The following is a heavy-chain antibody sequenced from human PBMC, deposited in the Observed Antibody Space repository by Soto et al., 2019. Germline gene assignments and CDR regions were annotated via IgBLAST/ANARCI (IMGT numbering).Heavy chain of an antibody. J-gene: IGHJ4*02. V-gene: IGHV1-8*01. CDR2: MNPNSGDT. CDR3: ARWSINYYDSSGYYPHTEY. Sequence: ASGKFSCKPSGYTFTSYDINWVRQATGQGLEWMGWMNPNSGDTGYAQKFQGRVTMTRNTSISTAYMELSSLRSEDTAMYYCARWSINYYDSSGYYPHTEYWGQGSLVTVSS. D-gene: IGHD3-22*01. CDR1: GYTFTSYD.